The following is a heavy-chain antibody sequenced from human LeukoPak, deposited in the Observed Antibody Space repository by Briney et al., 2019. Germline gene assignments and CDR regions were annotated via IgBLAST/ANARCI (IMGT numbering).Heavy chain of an antibody. J-gene: IGHJ5*01. V-gene: IGHV3-15*01. Sequence: GRSLRLSCAASGFTFSDAWMSWVRQAPGKGLEWAGRIKSQTGGGTTDYAAPVKGRFSISRDDSKSTLYLQMNSLKTEDTAVYYCTRVGTTWFHSWGQGTLVTVSS. D-gene: IGHD1-26*01. CDR2: IKSQTGGGTT. CDR3: TRVGTTWFHS. CDR1: GFTFSDAW.